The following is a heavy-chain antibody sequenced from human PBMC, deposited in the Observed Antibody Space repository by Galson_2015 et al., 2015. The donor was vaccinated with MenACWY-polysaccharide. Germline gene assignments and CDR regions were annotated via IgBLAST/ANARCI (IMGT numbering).Heavy chain of an antibody. CDR2: TSGSGSAT. CDR3: ARDPRGARSSYFDN. J-gene: IGHJ4*02. D-gene: IGHD3-10*01. V-gene: IGHV3-11*01. Sequence: SLRLSCAASGFTFSDYYIHWIRQTPGKGLEWLAYTSGSGSATYFADSVKGRFIISRDNAQNSLYLQMNSLRAEDTAVYFCARDPRGARSSYFDNWGQGIQVTVSS. CDR1: GFTFSDYY.